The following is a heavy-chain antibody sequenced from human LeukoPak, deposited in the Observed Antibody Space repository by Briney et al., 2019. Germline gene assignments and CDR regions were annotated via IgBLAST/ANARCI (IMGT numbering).Heavy chain of an antibody. CDR2: INHSGST. D-gene: IGHD2-21*02. J-gene: IGHJ4*02. V-gene: IGHV4-34*01. Sequence: SETPSLTCAVYGGSFSGYYWSWIRQPPGKGLEWIGEINHSGSTNYNPSLKSRVTISVDTSKNQFSLKLSSVTAADTAVYYCARSRCGGDCYHLDYWGQGTLVTVSS. CDR3: ARSRCGGDCYHLDY. CDR1: GGSFSGYY.